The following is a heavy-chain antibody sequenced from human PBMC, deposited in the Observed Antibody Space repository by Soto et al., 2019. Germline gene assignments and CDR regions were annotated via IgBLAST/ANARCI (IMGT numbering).Heavy chain of an antibody. CDR1: GYIFTNDW. CDR3: ARQGPSQSLDI. V-gene: IGHV5-51*01. CDR2: IYPGDSDT. J-gene: IGHJ3*02. Sequence: GASLKISCKGSGYIFTNDWIGWVRQMPGKGPEWMGIIYPGDSDTRYSPSFQGQVTFSADNTNTTAYLQWSSLKASDTAMYYCARQGPSQSLDIWGQGTMVTVSS.